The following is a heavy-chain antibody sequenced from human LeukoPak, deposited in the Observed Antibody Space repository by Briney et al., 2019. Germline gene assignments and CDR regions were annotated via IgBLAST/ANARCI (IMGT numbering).Heavy chain of an antibody. Sequence: GGSLRLSCAASGFTFSSYAMSWVRQAPGKGLEWVSAISGSGGSTYYADSVKGRFTISRDNSKNTLYLQMNSLRAEDRAVYYCARGPMVGALVRGWFDPWGQGTLVTVSS. CDR2: ISGSGGST. CDR3: ARGPMVGALVRGWFDP. V-gene: IGHV3-23*01. CDR1: GFTFSSYA. J-gene: IGHJ5*02. D-gene: IGHD3-10*01.